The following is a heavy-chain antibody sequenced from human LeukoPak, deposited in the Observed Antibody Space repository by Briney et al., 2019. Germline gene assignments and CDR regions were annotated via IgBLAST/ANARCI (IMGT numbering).Heavy chain of an antibody. CDR2: MNPTGGST. D-gene: IGHD5-18*01. V-gene: IGHV1-46*01. CDR3: ARGGEGGYSYGLRDY. Sequence: ASVKVSCKASGYTFTNYYLHWVRQAPGQGLEWMGLMNPTGGSTRYAQKFQGRVTMTRDTSTSTVYMELSSLRSEDTAVYYCARGGEGGYSYGLRDYWGQGTLVTVSS. CDR1: GYTFTNYY. J-gene: IGHJ4*02.